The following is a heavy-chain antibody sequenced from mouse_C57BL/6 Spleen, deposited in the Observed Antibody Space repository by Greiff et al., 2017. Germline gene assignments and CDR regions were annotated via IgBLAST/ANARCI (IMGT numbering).Heavy chain of an antibody. CDR2: INPNNGGT. CDR1: GYTFTDYY. J-gene: IGHJ1*03. Sequence: VQLQQSGPELVKPGASVKISCKASGYTFTDYYMNWVKQSHGKSLEWIGDINPNNGGTSYNQKFKGKATLTVDKSSSTAYMELRSLTSEDSAVYYWASQRDGSSYRYFDVWGTGTTVTVSS. V-gene: IGHV1-26*01. D-gene: IGHD1-1*01. CDR3: ASQRDGSSYRYFDV.